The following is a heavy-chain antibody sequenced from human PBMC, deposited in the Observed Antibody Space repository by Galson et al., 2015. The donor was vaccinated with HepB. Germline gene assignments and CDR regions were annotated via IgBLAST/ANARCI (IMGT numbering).Heavy chain of an antibody. V-gene: IGHV1-18*04. CDR1: GYTFTSYG. J-gene: IGHJ6*02. CDR3: ARDAGRYQPLPYYYYGMDF. CDR2: ISAYNGNT. D-gene: IGHD2-2*01. Sequence: SVKVSCKASGYTFTSYGISWVRQAPGQGLQWMGWISAYNGNTNYAQKLQGRVTMTTDTSTSTAYMELRSLRSDDTAVYYCARDAGRYQPLPYYYYGMDFWGQGTTVTVSS.